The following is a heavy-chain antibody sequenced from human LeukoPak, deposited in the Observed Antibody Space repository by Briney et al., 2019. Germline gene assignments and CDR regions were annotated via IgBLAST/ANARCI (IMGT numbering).Heavy chain of an antibody. D-gene: IGHD3-22*01. Sequence: SETLSLTCTVSGGSISSSSYYWGWIRQPPGKGLEWIGSIYYSGSTYYNPSLKSRVTISVGTSKNQFSLKLSSVTAADTAVYYCARYHGYYDSSGYSRGDYFDYWGQGTLVTVSS. CDR2: IYYSGST. J-gene: IGHJ4*02. V-gene: IGHV4-39*07. CDR3: ARYHGYYDSSGYSRGDYFDY. CDR1: GGSISSSSYY.